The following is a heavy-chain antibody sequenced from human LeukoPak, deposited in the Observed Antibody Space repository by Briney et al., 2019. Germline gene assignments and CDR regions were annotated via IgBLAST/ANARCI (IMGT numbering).Heavy chain of an antibody. Sequence: GGSLRLSCAASGLTFSNYAMNWVRQTSGRGLEWVSGITDSGRKTYYADSVKGRFSISRDNSKNTVYLQMSDLRAEDTAVYYCAKITKATTPNYWGQGTLVTVSS. V-gene: IGHV3-23*01. CDR2: ITDSGRKT. D-gene: IGHD4-17*01. J-gene: IGHJ4*02. CDR1: GLTFSNYA. CDR3: AKITKATTPNY.